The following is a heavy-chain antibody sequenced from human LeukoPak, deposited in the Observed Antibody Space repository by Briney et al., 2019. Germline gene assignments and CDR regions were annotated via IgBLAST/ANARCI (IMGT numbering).Heavy chain of an antibody. CDR1: GDSISDYY. Sequence: SETLSLTCTVSGDSISDYYWSWIRQPPGKGLEWIGYIYTSGRTNYNPSLKSRVTISLDTSKNQFSLKLRSVTAADTAVYYCALGSSSWFNWIDPWGQGTLVTVSS. CDR2: IYTSGRT. V-gene: IGHV4-4*09. J-gene: IGHJ5*02. D-gene: IGHD6-13*01. CDR3: ALGSSSWFNWIDP.